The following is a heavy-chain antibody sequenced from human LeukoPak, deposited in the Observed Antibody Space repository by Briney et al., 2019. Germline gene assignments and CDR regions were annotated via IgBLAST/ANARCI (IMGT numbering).Heavy chain of an antibody. V-gene: IGHV4-34*01. CDR1: GGSFSGYY. J-gene: IGHJ4*02. CDR3: ARSDSSGDFDY. Sequence: SETLSLTCAVYGGSFSGYYWSWIRQPPGKGLEWIGEISHSGSTNYNPSLKSRVTISVDTSKNQFSLKLSSVTAADTAVYYCARSDSSGDFDYWGQGTLVTVSS. CDR2: ISHSGST. D-gene: IGHD3-22*01.